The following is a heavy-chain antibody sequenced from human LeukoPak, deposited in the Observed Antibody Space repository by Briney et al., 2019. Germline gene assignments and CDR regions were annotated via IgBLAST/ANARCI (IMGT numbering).Heavy chain of an antibody. CDR3: ARDRCTNGVCYTFAY. CDR2: ISSSSSTI. CDR1: GFTFSSYS. J-gene: IGHJ4*02. V-gene: IGHV3-48*01. Sequence: GGSLRLSCAASGFTFSSYSMSWVRQAPGKGLEWVSYISSSSSTISYPDSVKGRFTISRDNAKNSLYLQMNNLRAEDTAVYYCARDRCTNGVCYTFAYWGQGTLVTVSS. D-gene: IGHD2-8*01.